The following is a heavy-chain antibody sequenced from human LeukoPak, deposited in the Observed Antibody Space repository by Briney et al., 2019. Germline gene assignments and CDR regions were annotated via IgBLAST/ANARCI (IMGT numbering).Heavy chain of an antibody. CDR2: IASDGRDK. CDR3: AKDGQIAAAAYYFDY. J-gene: IGHJ4*02. CDR1: GFTFTTSG. Sequence: PGGSLRLSFAASGFTFTTSGMHWVRQAPGKGLEWVAVIASDGRDKKYVDSVKGRFTISRENSKNTLYLQMNSLRAEDTAVYYCAKDGQIAAAAYYFDYWGQGTLVTVSS. V-gene: IGHV3-30*18. D-gene: IGHD6-13*01.